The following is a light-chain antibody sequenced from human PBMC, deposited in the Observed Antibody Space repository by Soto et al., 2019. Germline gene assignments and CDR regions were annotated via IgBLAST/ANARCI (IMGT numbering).Light chain of an antibody. CDR2: DVS. V-gene: IGLV2-11*01. Sequence: QSVLTQPRSVSGSPGQSGTISCTGTSSDVGGYNYVSWYQQHPGKAPKLMIYDVSKRPSGVPDRLSGSKSGNTASLTISGLQAEDEADYYCCSYAGSYTWVFGGGTKLTVL. J-gene: IGLJ3*02. CDR1: SSDVGGYNY. CDR3: CSYAGSYTWV.